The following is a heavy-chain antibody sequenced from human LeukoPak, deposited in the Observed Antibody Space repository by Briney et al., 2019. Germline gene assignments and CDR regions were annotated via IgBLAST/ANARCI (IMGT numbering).Heavy chain of an antibody. CDR1: GGSISSYY. CDR3: ARGRTTWIQLWPTSGDFDY. CDR2: INHSGST. Sequence: SETLSLTCTVSGGSISSYYWSWIRQPPGKGLEWIGEINHSGSTNYNPSLKSRVTISVDTSKNQFSLKLSSVTAADTAVYYCARGRTTWIQLWPTSGDFDYWGQGTLVTVSS. D-gene: IGHD5-18*01. V-gene: IGHV4-34*01. J-gene: IGHJ4*02.